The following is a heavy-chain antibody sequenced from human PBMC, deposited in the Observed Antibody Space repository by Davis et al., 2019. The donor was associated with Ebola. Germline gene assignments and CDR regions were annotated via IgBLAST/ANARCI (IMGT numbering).Heavy chain of an antibody. V-gene: IGHV3-23*01. Sequence: GESLKISCAASGFIFSNCAMYWVRQAPGKGLEWVSIIGTGHDTYYADSVKGRFTISRDNSKNTLYLQMNSLRAEDTAVYYCAREMVRYYYGMDVWGQGTTVTVSS. D-gene: IGHD2-8*01. CDR3: AREMVRYYYGMDV. CDR2: IGTGHDT. CDR1: GFIFSNCA. J-gene: IGHJ6*02.